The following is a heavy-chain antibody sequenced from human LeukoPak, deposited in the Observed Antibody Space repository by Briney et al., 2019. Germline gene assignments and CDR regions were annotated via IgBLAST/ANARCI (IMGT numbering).Heavy chain of an antibody. J-gene: IGHJ4*02. V-gene: IGHV1-2*02. D-gene: IGHD3-22*01. CDR3: ARDRAATMIVVVITGFDY. CDR2: INPNSGGT. Sequence: GASVKVSCKASGYTFTGYYMHWVRQAPGQGLEWMGWINPNSGGTNYAQKFQGRVTMTRDTSISTAYMELSRLRSDGTAVYYCARDRAATMIVVVITGFDYWGQGTLVTVSS. CDR1: GYTFTGYY.